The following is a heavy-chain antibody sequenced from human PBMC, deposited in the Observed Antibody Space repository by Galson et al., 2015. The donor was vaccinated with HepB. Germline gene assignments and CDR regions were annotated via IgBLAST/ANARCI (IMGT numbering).Heavy chain of an antibody. V-gene: IGHV3-53*01. Sequence: SLRLSCAASGFTVSSNYMNWVRQTPGKGLEWVSVIYGGANTYYADPVKGRFTISSDDSKNTLYLQMNSLRAEDTAVYYCAQLGTGYWGQGTLVIVSS. D-gene: IGHD7-27*01. CDR3: AQLGTGY. J-gene: IGHJ4*02. CDR1: GFTVSSNY. CDR2: IYGGANT.